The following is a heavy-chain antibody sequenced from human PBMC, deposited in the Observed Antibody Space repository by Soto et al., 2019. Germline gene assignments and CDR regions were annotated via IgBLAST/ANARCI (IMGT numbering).Heavy chain of an antibody. V-gene: IGHV3-30*18. CDR1: GFTFSSYG. CDR2: ISYDGSNK. Sequence: VQLVESGGGLVQPGGSLRLSCAASGFTFSSYGMHWVRQAPGKGLEWVAVISYDGSNKYYADSVKGRFTISRDNSKNTLYLQMNSLRAEDTAVYYCAKGGTTVTRNWFDPWGQGTLVTVSS. CDR3: AKGGTTVTRNWFDP. D-gene: IGHD4-4*01. J-gene: IGHJ5*02.